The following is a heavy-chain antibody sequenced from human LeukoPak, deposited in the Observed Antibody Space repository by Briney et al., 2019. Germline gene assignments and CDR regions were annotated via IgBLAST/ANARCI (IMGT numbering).Heavy chain of an antibody. CDR1: GFSFSNYA. J-gene: IGHJ4*02. CDR3: ARQHTAWYVDY. D-gene: IGHD1-1*01. Sequence: GGSLRLSXATSGFSFSNYAMSWVRQAPGKGLEWVSGISASGASTYSEDSVKGRFIISRDYSKNMVFLQMNSLRAEDTAVYYCARQHTAWYVDYWGQGILVTVSS. CDR2: ISASGAST. V-gene: IGHV3-23*01.